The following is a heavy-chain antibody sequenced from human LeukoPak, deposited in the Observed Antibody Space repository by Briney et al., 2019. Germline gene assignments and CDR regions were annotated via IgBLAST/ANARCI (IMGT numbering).Heavy chain of an antibody. Sequence: PSHTLSLTCPVSGSSISSGYYWGWTRQPPGKGLEWIGSIYHSGSTYYNPSLKGRVSISVDTSKNQFSLKLTSVTAADTAVYYCARGGYSYGDPFDYWGQGTLVTVSS. CDR1: GSSISSGYY. D-gene: IGHD5-18*01. CDR3: ARGGYSYGDPFDY. CDR2: IYHSGST. J-gene: IGHJ4*02. V-gene: IGHV4-38-2*01.